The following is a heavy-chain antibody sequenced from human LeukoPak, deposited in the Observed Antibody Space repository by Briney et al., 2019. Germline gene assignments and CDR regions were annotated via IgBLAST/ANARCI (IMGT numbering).Heavy chain of an antibody. CDR1: GGSISRYY. V-gene: IGHV4-59*01. Sequence: KPSETLSLICTVSGGSISRYYWTWIRQPPGKGLEWIGYIYYSGTTNYNPSLKSRVTISLDTSKNQFSLKLSSVTAADTAVYYCARYYCTTSCYHFDFWGQGTLVTVSS. J-gene: IGHJ4*02. CDR2: IYYSGTT. D-gene: IGHD2-2*01. CDR3: ARYYCTTSCYHFDF.